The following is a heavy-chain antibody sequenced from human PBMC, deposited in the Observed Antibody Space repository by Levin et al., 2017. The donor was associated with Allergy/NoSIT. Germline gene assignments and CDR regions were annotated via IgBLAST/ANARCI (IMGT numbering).Heavy chain of an antibody. CDR1: GFTFRNYA. J-gene: IGHJ4*02. Sequence: PGGSLRLSCEASGFTFRNYAMTWIRQAPGKGLEGVAGVSDSGDGTYYTDSVKGRFTVSRDNSRKRLYLQMDSLTVEDTATYYCAKHYCDTFTCYPADHWGQGTQVIVSS. CDR3: AKHYCDTFTCYPADH. D-gene: IGHD2/OR15-2a*01. V-gene: IGHV3-23*01. CDR2: VSDSGDGT.